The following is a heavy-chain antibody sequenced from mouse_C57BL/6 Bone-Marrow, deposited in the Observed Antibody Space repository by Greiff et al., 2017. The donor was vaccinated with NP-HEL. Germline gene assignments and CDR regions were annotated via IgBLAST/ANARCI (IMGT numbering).Heavy chain of an antibody. CDR1: GYTFTDYY. V-gene: IGHV1-76*01. CDR3: ARGDPYWYFDV. Sequence: VQLQQSGAELVRPGASVKLSCKASGYTFTDYYINWVKQRPGQGLEWIARIYPGSGNTYYNEKFKGKATLTAEKSSSTAYMQLSSLTSEDSAVYFCARGDPYWYFDVWGTGTTVTVSS. CDR2: IYPGSGNT. J-gene: IGHJ1*03. D-gene: IGHD3-3*01.